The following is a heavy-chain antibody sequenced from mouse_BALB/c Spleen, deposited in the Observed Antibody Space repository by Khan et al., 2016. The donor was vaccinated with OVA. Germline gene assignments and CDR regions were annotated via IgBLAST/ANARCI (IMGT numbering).Heavy chain of an antibody. J-gene: IGHJ3*01. CDR3: ARGGSSGPAWFAY. CDR1: GYSITSGYF. V-gene: IGHV3-6*02. Sequence: VQLKESGPGLVKPSQSLSLTCSVTGYSITSGYFWNWIRQFPGNNLEWLGYIRYDGDSTYNPSLKNRISITRDTSKNQFFLKLNSVPPEDTATYYCARGGSSGPAWFAYWGQGTLVTVSA. CDR2: IRYDGDS. D-gene: IGHD3-1*01.